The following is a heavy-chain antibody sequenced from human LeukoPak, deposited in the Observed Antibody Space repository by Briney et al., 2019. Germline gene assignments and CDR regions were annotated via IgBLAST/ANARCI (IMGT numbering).Heavy chain of an antibody. Sequence: GGSLRLSCAASGFTVSSNYMTWVRQAPGKGLEWVSVIYSDGSTYYADSVKGRFTLSRDNSMNTLYLQMNSLRPEDTAVYYCARVGRYCSSTSCYYYYYMDVWGKGTTVTVSS. D-gene: IGHD2-2*01. J-gene: IGHJ6*03. CDR2: IYSDGST. CDR3: ARVGRYCSSTSCYYYYYMDV. V-gene: IGHV3-66*02. CDR1: GFTVSSNY.